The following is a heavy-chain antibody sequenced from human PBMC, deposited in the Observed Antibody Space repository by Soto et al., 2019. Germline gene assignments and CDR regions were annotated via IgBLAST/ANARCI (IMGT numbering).Heavy chain of an antibody. CDR2: IIPFFGTA. V-gene: IGHV1-69*18. Sequence: QVQLVQSGAEVKKTGSSVKVSCKTSGGTFSTFGISWVRQAPGQGLEWMGRIIPFFGTAEYSQKFEDRITITADESTNTVYMDLRSLTSEDTAIYYCARTAPMDAGDKYYYDFWGQGALVTVSS. D-gene: IGHD3-16*01. CDR3: ARTAPMDAGDKYYYDF. J-gene: IGHJ4*02. CDR1: GGTFSTFG.